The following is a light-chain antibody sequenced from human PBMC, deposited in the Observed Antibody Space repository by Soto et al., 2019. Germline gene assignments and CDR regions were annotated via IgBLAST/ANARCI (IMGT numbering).Light chain of an antibody. Sequence: EIVLTQSPATLSLSPGERATLSCRASQSVNSYLVWYQQKPGQAPRLLIYDASNRATGIPARFSGSGSGTDFTLTISSLGPGDFAVYYRQQRSNWPVTFGQGTKVDI. CDR1: QSVNSY. V-gene: IGKV3-11*01. J-gene: IGKJ1*01. CDR2: DAS. CDR3: QQRSNWPVT.